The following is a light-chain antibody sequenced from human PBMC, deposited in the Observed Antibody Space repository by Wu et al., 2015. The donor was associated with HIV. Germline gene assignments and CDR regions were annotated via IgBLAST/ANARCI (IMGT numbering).Light chain of an antibody. CDR1: QSVRDD. J-gene: IGKJ4*01. V-gene: IGKV3-15*01. CDR2: GIS. Sequence: EIVMTQSPATLSVSPGERVTLSCRASQSVRDDLAWYQQKPGQAPRLLIYGISTRAAGIPARFSDSRSGTEFTLTISRLEPEDFAVYYCQQYGSSPLTFGGGTKVEIK. CDR3: QQYGSSPLT.